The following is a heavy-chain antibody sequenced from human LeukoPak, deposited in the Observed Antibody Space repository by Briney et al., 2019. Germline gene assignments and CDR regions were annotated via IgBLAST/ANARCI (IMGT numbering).Heavy chain of an antibody. D-gene: IGHD3-22*01. V-gene: IGHV4-34*01. CDR3: ARVPRKAYYYDSSGTPVGFDY. CDR1: GGSFSGYY. Sequence: SETLSLTCAVYGGSFSGYYWSWIRQPPGKGLEWIGEINHSGSTNYNPSFKSRVTISVDTSKNQFSLKLSSVTAADTAVYYCARVPRKAYYYDSSGTPVGFDYWGQGTLVTVSS. CDR2: INHSGST. J-gene: IGHJ4*02.